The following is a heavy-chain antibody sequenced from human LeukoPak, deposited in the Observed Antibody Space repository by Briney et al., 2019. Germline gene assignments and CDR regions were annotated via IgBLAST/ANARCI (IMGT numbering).Heavy chain of an antibody. CDR3: AVLWGAGNFDY. CDR2: ISYDGSNK. J-gene: IGHJ4*02. V-gene: IGHV3-30*03. Sequence: GGSLRLSCAASGFTFSTYWMSWVRQAPGKGLEWVAVISYDGSNKYYADSVKGRFTISRDNSKNTLYLQMNSLRAEDTAVYYCAVLWGAGNFDYWGQGTLVTVSS. CDR1: GFTFSTYW. D-gene: IGHD1-26*01.